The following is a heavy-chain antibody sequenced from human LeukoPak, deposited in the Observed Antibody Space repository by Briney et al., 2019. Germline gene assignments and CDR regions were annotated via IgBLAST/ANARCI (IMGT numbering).Heavy chain of an antibody. CDR2: IYSSGST. D-gene: IGHD1-1*01. Sequence: SETLSLTCTVSGGSISSYYWSWIRQPAGKGLEWIGRIYSSGSTDYNPSLKSRLSISLDTSKNQFSLKLTSLTAADTAIYYCARATAWNYHFYMDVWGKGTTVSVSS. V-gene: IGHV4-4*07. CDR3: ARATAWNYHFYMDV. J-gene: IGHJ6*03. CDR1: GGSISSYY.